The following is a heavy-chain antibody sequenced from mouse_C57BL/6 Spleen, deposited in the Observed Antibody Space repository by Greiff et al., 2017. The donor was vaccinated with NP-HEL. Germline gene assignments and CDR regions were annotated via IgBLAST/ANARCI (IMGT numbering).Heavy chain of an antibody. D-gene: IGHD4-1*02. J-gene: IGHJ3*01. CDR2: INPGSGGT. Sequence: VQLQESGAELVRPGTSVKVSCKASGYAFTNYLIEWVKQRPGQGLEWIGVINPGSGGTNYNEKFKGKATLTADKSSSTAYMQLSSLPSEVSAVYFCARFNWSCASWGQETLVTVSA. CDR3: ARFNWSCAS. CDR1: GYAFTNYL. V-gene: IGHV1-54*01.